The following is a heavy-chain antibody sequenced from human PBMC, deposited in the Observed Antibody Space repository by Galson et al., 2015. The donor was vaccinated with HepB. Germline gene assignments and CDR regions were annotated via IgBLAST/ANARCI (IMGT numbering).Heavy chain of an antibody. D-gene: IGHD3-16*02. CDR2: ISAYNGNT. V-gene: IGHV1-18*04. CDR3: ARAALVPSVWGSYRYNDY. J-gene: IGHJ4*02. Sequence: SVKVSCKASGYTFTSYGISWVRQAPGQGLEWMGWISAYNGNTNYAQKLQGRVTMTTDTSTSTAYMELRSLRSDDTAVYYCARAALVPSVWGSYRYNDYWGQGTLVTVSS. CDR1: GYTFTSYG.